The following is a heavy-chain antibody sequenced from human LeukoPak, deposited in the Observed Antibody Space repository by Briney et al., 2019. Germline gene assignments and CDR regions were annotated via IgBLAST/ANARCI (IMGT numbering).Heavy chain of an antibody. V-gene: IGHV3-53*01. Sequence: GGSLRLSCAASGFTVSSNYMSWVRRAPGKGLEWVSVIYSGGSTYYADSVKGRFTISRDNSKNTLYLQMNSLRAEDTAVYYCASSVVPAAPYYMDVWGKGTTVTVSS. CDR3: ASSVVPAAPYYMDV. CDR2: IYSGGST. CDR1: GFTVSSNY. D-gene: IGHD2-2*01. J-gene: IGHJ6*03.